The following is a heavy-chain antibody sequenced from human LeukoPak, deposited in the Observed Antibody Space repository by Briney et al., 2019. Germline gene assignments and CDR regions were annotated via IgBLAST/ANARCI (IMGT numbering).Heavy chain of an antibody. CDR2: ISYDGSNK. Sequence: GGSLRLSCAASGFTFSSYAMHWVRQAPGKGLEWVAVISYDGSNKYYADSVKGRFTISRDNSKNTLYLQMNSLRAEDTAVYYCARDRGSSWYFGYYYYMDVWGKGTTVTVSS. CDR1: GFTFSSYA. V-gene: IGHV3-30-3*01. J-gene: IGHJ6*03. D-gene: IGHD6-13*01. CDR3: ARDRGSSWYFGYYYYMDV.